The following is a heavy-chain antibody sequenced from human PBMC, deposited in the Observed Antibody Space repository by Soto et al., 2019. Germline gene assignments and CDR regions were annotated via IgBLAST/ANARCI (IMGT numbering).Heavy chain of an antibody. V-gene: IGHV3-33*01. CDR3: ARAVGATSPDY. CDR2: IWYDGSNK. J-gene: IGHJ4*02. D-gene: IGHD1-26*01. CDR1: GFTFSSYG. Sequence: QVQLVESGGGVVQPGRSLRLSCAASGFTFSSYGMHWVRQAPGKGLEWVAGIWYDGSNKYYADSVKGRFTISRDNSKNTLYLQMNSLRAEDTAVYYCARAVGATSPDYWGQGTLVTVSS.